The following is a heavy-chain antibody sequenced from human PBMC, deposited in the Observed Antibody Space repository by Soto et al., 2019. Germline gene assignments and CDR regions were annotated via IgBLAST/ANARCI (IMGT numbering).Heavy chain of an antibody. CDR3: ARGMTTVTTLDY. V-gene: IGHV4-30-2*01. Sequence: QLQLQESGSGLVKSSQTLSLTCAVSGGSISSGGYSWSWIRQPPGKGLEWIGYIYHSGSTYYNPSLKSRVTISLDRSKKQFSLKLSSVTAAETAVYYCARGMTTVTTLDYWGQGTLVTVSS. J-gene: IGHJ4*02. CDR2: IYHSGST. D-gene: IGHD4-17*01. CDR1: GGSISSGGYS.